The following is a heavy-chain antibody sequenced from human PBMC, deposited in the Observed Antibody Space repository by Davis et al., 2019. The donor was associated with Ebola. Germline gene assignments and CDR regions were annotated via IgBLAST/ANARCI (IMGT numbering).Heavy chain of an antibody. CDR3: ARDLGGGSWFDP. V-gene: IGHV4-59*01. D-gene: IGHD1-26*01. CDR1: GYSISSYY. CDR2: IYYSGST. J-gene: IGHJ5*02. Sequence: SETLSLTCTVSGYSISSYYWNWIRQPPGKGLEWIGYIYYSGSTNYNPSLKSRVTISVDTSKNQFSLKLSSVTAADTAVYYCARDLGGGSWFDPWGQGTLVTVSS.